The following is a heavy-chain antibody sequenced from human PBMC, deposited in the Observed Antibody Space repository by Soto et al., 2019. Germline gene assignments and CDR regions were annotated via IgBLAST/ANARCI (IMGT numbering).Heavy chain of an antibody. CDR3: AKARRGTALYYDILTGYYGDWDYGMDV. D-gene: IGHD3-9*01. V-gene: IGHV3-30*18. CDR1: GFTFSSYG. Sequence: GGSLRLSCAASGFTFSSYGMHWVRQAPGKGLEWVAVISYDGSNKYYADSVKGRFTISRDNSKNTLYLQMNSLRAEDTAVYYCAKARRGTALYYDILTGYYGDWDYGMDVWGQGTTVTVSS. J-gene: IGHJ6*02. CDR2: ISYDGSNK.